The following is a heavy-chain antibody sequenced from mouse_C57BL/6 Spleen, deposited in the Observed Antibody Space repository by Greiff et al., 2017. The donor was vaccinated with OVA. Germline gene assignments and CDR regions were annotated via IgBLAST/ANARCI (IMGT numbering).Heavy chain of an antibody. CDR2: IYPGDGDT. V-gene: IGHV1-80*01. CDR1: GYAFSSYW. Sequence: VQLQQSGAELVKPGASVKLSCKASGYAFSSYWMNWVQQRPGKGLEWIGQIYPGDGDTNYNGKFKGKATLTADKSSSTAYMQLSSLTSEDSAVYFCARRSSAYWGQGTLVTVSA. CDR3: ARRSSAY. J-gene: IGHJ3*01.